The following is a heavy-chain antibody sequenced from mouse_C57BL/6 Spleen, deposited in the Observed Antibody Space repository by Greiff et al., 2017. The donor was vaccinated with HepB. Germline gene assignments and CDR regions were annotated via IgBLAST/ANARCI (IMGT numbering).Heavy chain of an antibody. CDR3: ARVIYDGYYYYAMDY. J-gene: IGHJ4*01. CDR2: INPNNGGT. V-gene: IGHV1-18*01. D-gene: IGHD2-3*01. CDR1: GYTFTDYN. Sequence: EVQLQQSGPELVKPGASVKIPCKASGYTFTDYNMDWVKQSHGKSLEWIGDINPNNGGTIYNQKFKGKATLTVDKSSSTAYMELRSLTSEDTAVYYCARVIYDGYYYYAMDYWGQGTSVTVSS.